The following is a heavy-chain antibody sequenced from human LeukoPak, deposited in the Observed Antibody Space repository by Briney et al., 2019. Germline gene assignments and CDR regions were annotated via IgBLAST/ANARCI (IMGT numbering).Heavy chain of an antibody. CDR1: GGSISSGGYY. Sequence: SETLSLTCTVSGGSISSGGYYWNWIRQPPGKGLEWIGYIHYSGSTKYNPSLKSRVTISVDTSKNQFSLKLSSVTAADTAVYYCARWYSSGWAFDYWGQGTLVTVSS. CDR3: ARWYSSGWAFDY. CDR2: IHYSGST. D-gene: IGHD6-19*01. V-gene: IGHV4-61*08. J-gene: IGHJ4*02.